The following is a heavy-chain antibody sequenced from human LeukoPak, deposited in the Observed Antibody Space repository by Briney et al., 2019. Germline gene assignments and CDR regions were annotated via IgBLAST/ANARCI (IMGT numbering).Heavy chain of an antibody. CDR2: ISHSGRTI. V-gene: IGHV3-48*03. J-gene: IGHJ5*02. CDR3: ARGVGSSWPGWFDP. D-gene: IGHD6-13*01. Sequence: PGGSLRLSCAASGXTFSNYELNWVRQAPGEGLEWVSYISHSGRTIYYADSVKGRFTISRDNAKNSLYLQMNSLRAEDTAVYYCARGVGSSWPGWFDPWGQGTLVTVSS. CDR1: GXTFSNYE.